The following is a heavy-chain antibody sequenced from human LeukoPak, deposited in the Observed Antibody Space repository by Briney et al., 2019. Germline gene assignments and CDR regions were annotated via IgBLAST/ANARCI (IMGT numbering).Heavy chain of an antibody. V-gene: IGHV4-59*04. CDR1: GGSIRSYY. Sequence: SETLSLTCTVSGGSIRSYYWSWIRQPPGKGLEWIAYIYYSGSTYYNPSLKSRVTISVDTSKNQFSLKLSSVTAADTAVYYCARHIGFGPYYYYMDVWGKGTTVTISS. J-gene: IGHJ6*03. CDR2: IYYSGST. CDR3: ARHIGFGPYYYYMDV. D-gene: IGHD3-10*01.